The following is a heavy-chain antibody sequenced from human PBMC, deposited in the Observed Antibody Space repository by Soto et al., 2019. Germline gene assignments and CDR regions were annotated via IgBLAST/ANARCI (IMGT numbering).Heavy chain of an antibody. V-gene: IGHV4-31*03. D-gene: IGHD3-22*01. J-gene: IGHJ4*02. CDR3: AREGYDSSGYYYPSTWFDY. CDR2: IYYSGST. CDR1: GGSISSGGYY. Sequence: TLSPTCPVSGGSISSGGYYWSWIRQHPGKGLEWIGYIYYSGSTYYNPSLKSRVTISVDTSKNQFSLKLSSVTAADTAVYYCAREGYDSSGYYYPSTWFDYWGQGTLVTVYS.